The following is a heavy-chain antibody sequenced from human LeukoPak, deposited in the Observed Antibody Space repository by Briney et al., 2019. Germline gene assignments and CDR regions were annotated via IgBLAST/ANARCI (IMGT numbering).Heavy chain of an antibody. CDR1: GFTFSSYA. Sequence: SGGSLRLSCAASGFTFSSYAMSWVRQAPGKGLEWVSVIYSGGSTYYADSVKGRFTISRDNSKNTLYLQMNSLRAEDTAVYYCARYYDFWSGYYRDYWGQGTLVTVSS. V-gene: IGHV3-66*01. D-gene: IGHD3-3*01. CDR3: ARYYDFWSGYYRDY. J-gene: IGHJ4*02. CDR2: IYSGGST.